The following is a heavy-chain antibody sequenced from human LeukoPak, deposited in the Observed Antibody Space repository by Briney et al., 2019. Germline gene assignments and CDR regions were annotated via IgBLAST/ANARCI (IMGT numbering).Heavy chain of an antibody. V-gene: IGHV1-3*01. CDR3: AVGVGYCSGGSCRRGWFDP. Sequence: ASVKVSCKASGYTFTSYAMHWVRQAPGQRLEWMGWINAGNGNTKYSQKFQGRVTITRDTSASTAYMELSSLGSEDTAVYYCAVGVGYCSGGSCRRGWFDPWGQGTLVTVSS. CDR1: GYTFTSYA. J-gene: IGHJ5*02. CDR2: INAGNGNT. D-gene: IGHD2-15*01.